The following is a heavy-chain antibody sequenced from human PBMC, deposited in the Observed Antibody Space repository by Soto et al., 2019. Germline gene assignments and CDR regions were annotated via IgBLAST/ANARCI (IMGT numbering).Heavy chain of an antibody. V-gene: IGHV1-3*01. D-gene: IGHD3-22*01. J-gene: IGHJ4*02. CDR2: INAGNGNT. Sequence: ASVKVSCKASGYTFTSYAMHWVRQAPGQRLEWMGWINAGNGNTKYSQKFQGRVTITRDTSASTAYMELSSLRSEDTAVYYCARDLNYYDSSGQTFDYWGQGTLVTVS. CDR1: GYTFTSYA. CDR3: ARDLNYYDSSGQTFDY.